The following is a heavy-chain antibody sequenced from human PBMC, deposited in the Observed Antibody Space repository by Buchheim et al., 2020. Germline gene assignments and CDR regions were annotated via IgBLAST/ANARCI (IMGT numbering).Heavy chain of an antibody. CDR2: ISSSSSTI. J-gene: IGHJ6*02. CDR1: GCTFRSYS. CDR3: ARETRDGYNYDYYYGMDV. V-gene: IGHV3-48*01. Sequence: EVQLVESGGGLVQPGGSLRLSCAASGCTFRSYSRNWVRQAPGKGLEWVSYISSSSSTIYYADSVKGRFTISRDNAKNSLYLQMNSLRAEDTAVYYCARETRDGYNYDYYYGMDVWGQGTT. D-gene: IGHD5-24*01.